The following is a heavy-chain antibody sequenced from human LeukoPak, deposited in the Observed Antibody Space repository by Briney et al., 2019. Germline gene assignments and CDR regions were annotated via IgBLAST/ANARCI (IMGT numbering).Heavy chain of an antibody. CDR3: AKASVMYYYGSGSYYYYYGMDV. CDR2: ISGSGGST. D-gene: IGHD3-10*01. CDR1: GFTFSSFD. Sequence: PGGSLRLSCAASGFTFSSFDMSWVRQAPGKGLEWVSAISGSGGSTYYADSVKGRFTISRDNSKDTLYLQMNSLRAEDTAVYYCAKASVMYYYGSGSYYYYYGMDVWGQGTTVTVSS. V-gene: IGHV3-23*01. J-gene: IGHJ6*02.